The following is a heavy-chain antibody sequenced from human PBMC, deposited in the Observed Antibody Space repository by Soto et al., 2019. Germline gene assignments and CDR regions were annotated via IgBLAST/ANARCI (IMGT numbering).Heavy chain of an antibody. V-gene: IGHV4-61*01. CDR2: IHYFGST. CDR3: ARGGSYVGFDS. J-gene: IGHJ4*02. Sequence: QVQLQESGPGLVKPSETLSLTCTVSGGSLNSSSHYWSWIRQPPGKGLEWIGYIHYFGSTKYNPSLERRVVISVDTSKNQFSLKVPSVTAADTAIYFCARGGSYVGFDSWGQGARVTVSS. D-gene: IGHD1-26*01. CDR1: GGSLNSSSHY.